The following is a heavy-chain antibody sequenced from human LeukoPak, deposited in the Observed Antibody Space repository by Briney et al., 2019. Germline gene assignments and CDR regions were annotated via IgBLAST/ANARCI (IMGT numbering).Heavy chain of an antibody. V-gene: IGHV3-7*04. Sequence: GGSLRLSCEASGFTFRNYWMNWVRQAPGKGLEWVANINQDGSKKHFVGAVEGRFTISRDNAKNSLYLQMNSLRAEDTAVYYCARDGQYTSSWYDFDFWGQGTLVTVSS. J-gene: IGHJ4*02. CDR3: ARDGQYTSSWYDFDF. D-gene: IGHD6-13*01. CDR1: GFTFRNYW. CDR2: INQDGSKK.